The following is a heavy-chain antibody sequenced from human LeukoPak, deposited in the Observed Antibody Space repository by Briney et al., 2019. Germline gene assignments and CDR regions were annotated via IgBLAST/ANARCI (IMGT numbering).Heavy chain of an antibody. V-gene: IGHV4-61*02. CDR2: IYTSGST. CDR1: GGSISSGSYY. CDR3: AGTQTYYDFWSGQKQYYYGMDV. Sequence: SETLSLTCTVSGGSISSGSYYWSWIRQPAGQGLEWIGRIYTSGSTNYNPSLNSRITISVDTSKNQFSLKLSSVTAADTAVYYCAGTQTYYDFWSGQKQYYYGMDVWGQGTTVTVSS. J-gene: IGHJ6*02. D-gene: IGHD3-3*01.